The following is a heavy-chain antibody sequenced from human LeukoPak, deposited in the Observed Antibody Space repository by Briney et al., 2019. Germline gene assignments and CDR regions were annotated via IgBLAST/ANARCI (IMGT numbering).Heavy chain of an antibody. D-gene: IGHD7-27*01. CDR1: GGSISSGDYY. V-gene: IGHV4-30-4*01. Sequence: SETPSLTCTVSGGSISSGDYYWSWIRQPPGKGLEWIGYISYSGSTYYNPSLKGRIAISVDTSKNQFSLKLSSVTAADTAVYYCARGTGVTAFDIWGQGTMVTVSS. CDR2: ISYSGST. CDR3: ARGTGVTAFDI. J-gene: IGHJ3*02.